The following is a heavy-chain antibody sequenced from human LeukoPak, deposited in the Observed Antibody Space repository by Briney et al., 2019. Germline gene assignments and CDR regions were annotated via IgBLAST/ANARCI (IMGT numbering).Heavy chain of an antibody. V-gene: IGHV4-4*02. Sequence: SETLSLTCGVSGGSLSSGNWWSWVRQPPGKGLEWIGEIFHSGSTNFNPSLRSRVTISIDKSKNQFSLEVTSVTAADTAIYYCAKGAGGFSYYNWFDPWGQGTLVTVSS. CDR1: GGSLSSGNW. D-gene: IGHD5-18*01. J-gene: IGHJ5*02. CDR3: AKGAGGFSYYNWFDP. CDR2: IFHSGST.